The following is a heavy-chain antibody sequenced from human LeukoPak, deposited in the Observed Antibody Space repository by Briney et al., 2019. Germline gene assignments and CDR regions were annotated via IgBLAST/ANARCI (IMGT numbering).Heavy chain of an antibody. Sequence: GGSLRLSCAASGFTFRDYYMSWIRQAPGKGLEWVSGISWNSGSIGYADSVKGRFTISRDNAKNSLYPQMNSPRAEDMALYYCAKGNDDILTGYNDYWGQGTLVTVSS. CDR3: AKGNDDILTGYNDY. CDR2: ISWNSGSI. J-gene: IGHJ4*02. V-gene: IGHV3-9*03. D-gene: IGHD3-9*01. CDR1: GFTFRDYY.